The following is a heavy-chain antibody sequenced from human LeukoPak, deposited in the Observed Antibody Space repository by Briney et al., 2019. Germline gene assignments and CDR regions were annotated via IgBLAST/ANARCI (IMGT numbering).Heavy chain of an antibody. D-gene: IGHD3-3*01. J-gene: IGHJ4*02. CDR1: GLTVSSYG. CDR3: AKDAYDFWRTANHFDY. V-gene: IGHV3-33*06. Sequence: GGSLRLSCAASGLTVSSYGMHWVRQAPGKGLEWVAVIWYDGSNKYYADSVKGRFTISRDNSKNTLYLQMNSLRAEDTAVYYCAKDAYDFWRTANHFDYWGQGTLVTVSS. CDR2: IWYDGSNK.